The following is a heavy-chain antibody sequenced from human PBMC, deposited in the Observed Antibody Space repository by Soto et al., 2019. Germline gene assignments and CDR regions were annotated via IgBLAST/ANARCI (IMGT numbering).Heavy chain of an antibody. V-gene: IGHV4-34*01. Sequence: PSETLSLTCAVYGGSFSGYCWSWIRQPPGKGLEWIGEINHSGSTNYNPSLKSRVTISVDTSKNQFSLKLSSVTAADTAVYYCARPLGWFDRWGKGTLVTVYS. CDR1: GGSFSGYC. CDR3: ARPLGWFDR. J-gene: IGHJ5*02. CDR2: INHSGST. D-gene: IGHD7-27*01.